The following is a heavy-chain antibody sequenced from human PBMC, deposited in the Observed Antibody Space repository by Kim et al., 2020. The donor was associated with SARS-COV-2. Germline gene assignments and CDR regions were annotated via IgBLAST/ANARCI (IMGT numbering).Heavy chain of an antibody. D-gene: IGHD2-2*01. CDR3: AKDLRVVPAAATDY. Sequence: DPVTGRFTICRDNSKNPLYLQMNSLRAEDTAVYYCAKDLRVVPAAATDYWGQGTLVTVSS. J-gene: IGHJ4*02. V-gene: IGHV3-23*01.